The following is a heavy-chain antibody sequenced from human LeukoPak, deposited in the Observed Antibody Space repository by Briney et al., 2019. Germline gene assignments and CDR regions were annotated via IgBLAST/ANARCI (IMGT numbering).Heavy chain of an antibody. CDR3: ARESTYWYFDL. J-gene: IGHJ2*01. Sequence: ASVKVSCKASGYTFTSYAMHWVRQAPGRRLEWMGWINAGNGNTKYSQKFQGRVTIARDTSASTAYMELSSLRSEDTAVYYCARESTYWYFDLWGRGTLVTVSS. CDR1: GYTFTSYA. V-gene: IGHV1-3*01. CDR2: INAGNGNT.